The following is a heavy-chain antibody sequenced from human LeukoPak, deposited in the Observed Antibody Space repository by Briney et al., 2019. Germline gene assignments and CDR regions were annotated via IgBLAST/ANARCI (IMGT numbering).Heavy chain of an antibody. CDR1: GGSISSSSYY. V-gene: IGHV4-39*01. J-gene: IGHJ2*01. CDR2: IYYSGST. CDR3: ARFSGFL. D-gene: IGHD3-10*01. Sequence: PSETLSLTCTVSGGSISSSSYYWGWIRQPPGKGLEWIGSIYYSGSTYYNPSLKSRVTISVDTSKNQFSLKLSSVTAAYPSVYYCARFSGFLWGRGTLVTVSS.